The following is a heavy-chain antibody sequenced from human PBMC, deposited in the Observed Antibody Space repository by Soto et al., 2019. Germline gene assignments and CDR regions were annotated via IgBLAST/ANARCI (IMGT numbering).Heavy chain of an antibody. CDR1: GLTFSNYW. Sequence: EVQLVESGGGLVQPGGSLRLSCEASGLTFSNYWMHWVRQAPGKGLVWVSRIPRDGASTSYADSVKGRFTISRDNAKNTVYLQMNSLRAEDTAVYYCARDGAYCGGDCYSLWYFDLWGRGTLVTVSS. D-gene: IGHD2-21*02. CDR2: IPRDGAST. V-gene: IGHV3-74*01. J-gene: IGHJ2*01. CDR3: ARDGAYCGGDCYSLWYFDL.